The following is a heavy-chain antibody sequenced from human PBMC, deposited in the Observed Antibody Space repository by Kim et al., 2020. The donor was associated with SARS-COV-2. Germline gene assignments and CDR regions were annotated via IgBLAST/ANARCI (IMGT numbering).Heavy chain of an antibody. CDR3: AKDQNPIAVADEFDY. Sequence: GGSLRLSCAASGFTFSTYAMSWVRQAPGKGLEWVSGISGSGDTYYADSVKGRFTISRDNSKNTLYLQINSLRAEDTAVYYCAKDQNPIAVADEFDYWGQGTVVTVSS. D-gene: IGHD6-19*01. V-gene: IGHV3-23*01. J-gene: IGHJ4*02. CDR2: ISGSGDT. CDR1: GFTFSTYA.